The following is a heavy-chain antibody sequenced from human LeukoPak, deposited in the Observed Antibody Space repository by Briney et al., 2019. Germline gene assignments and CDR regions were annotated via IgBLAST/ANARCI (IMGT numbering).Heavy chain of an antibody. J-gene: IGHJ6*04. CDR1: GFTVSSNY. Sequence: GGSLRLSCAASGFTVSSNYMSWVRQAPGKGLEWVSVIYSGGSTYYADSVEGRFTISRDNSKNTLYLQMNSLRAEDTAVYYCAREITMVRGSYYYYYGMDVWGKGTTVTVSS. V-gene: IGHV3-53*01. CDR2: IYSGGST. D-gene: IGHD3-10*01. CDR3: AREITMVRGSYYYYYGMDV.